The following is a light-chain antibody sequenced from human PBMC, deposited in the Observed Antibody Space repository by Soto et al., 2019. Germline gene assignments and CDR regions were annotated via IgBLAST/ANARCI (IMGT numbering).Light chain of an antibody. V-gene: IGLV1-44*01. Sequence: QSVLTQPPAAAGTPGQRVTISCFGSSSNVGRNIVSWYQHLPGTAPKLLFYSNSQRPSGVPDRFSGSKSGTSPSLASSGLQSEDEADYFCATLDDSLNGVVFGGGTKLTV. J-gene: IGLJ3*02. CDR3: ATLDDSLNGVV. CDR2: SNS. CDR1: SSNVGRNI.